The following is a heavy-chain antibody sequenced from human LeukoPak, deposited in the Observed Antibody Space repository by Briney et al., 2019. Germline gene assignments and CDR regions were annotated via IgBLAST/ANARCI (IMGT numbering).Heavy chain of an antibody. CDR3: ARDSVIGDIVVVPAAPRYYYYGMDV. J-gene: IGHJ6*04. CDR1: GFTFSSYE. CDR2: ISSSGSTI. D-gene: IGHD2-2*01. V-gene: IGHV3-48*03. Sequence: GGSLRLSCAASGFTFSSYEMNWVRQAPGKGLEWVSYISSSGSTIYYADSVKGRFTISRDNAKNSLYLQMNSLRAKDTAVYYCARDSVIGDIVVVPAAPRYYYYGMDVWGKGTTVTVSS.